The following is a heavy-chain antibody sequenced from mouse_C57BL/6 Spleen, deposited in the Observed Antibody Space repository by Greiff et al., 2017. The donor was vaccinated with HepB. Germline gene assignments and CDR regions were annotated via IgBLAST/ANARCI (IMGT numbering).Heavy chain of an antibody. CDR2: IYPGDGDT. CDR3: ARSSNYYGNNYYAMDY. Sequence: VQLQQSGPELVKPGASVKISCKASGYAFSSSWMNWVKQRPGKGLEWIGRIYPGDGDTNYNGKFKGKATLTADKSSSTAYMQLSSLTSEDSAVYFCARSSNYYGNNYYAMDYWGQGTSVTVSS. CDR1: GYAFSSSW. J-gene: IGHJ4*01. D-gene: IGHD1-1*01. V-gene: IGHV1-82*01.